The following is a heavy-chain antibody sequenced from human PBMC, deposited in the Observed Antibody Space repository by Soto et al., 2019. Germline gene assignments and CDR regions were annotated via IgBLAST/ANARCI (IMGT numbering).Heavy chain of an antibody. CDR2: ISSSSSYI. J-gene: IGHJ4*02. V-gene: IGHV3-21*01. D-gene: IGHD6-19*01. Sequence: GESLKISCAASGFTFSSYSMNWVRQAPGKGLEWVSSISSSSSYIYYADSVKGRFTISRDNAKNSLYLQMNSLRAEDTAVYYCARDHPGGSGWFDYWGQGTLVTVSS. CDR1: GFTFSSYS. CDR3: ARDHPGGSGWFDY.